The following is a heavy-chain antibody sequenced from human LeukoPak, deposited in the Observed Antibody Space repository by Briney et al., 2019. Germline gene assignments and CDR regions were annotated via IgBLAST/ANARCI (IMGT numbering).Heavy chain of an antibody. CDR1: GFTFSDYY. D-gene: IGHD6-13*01. CDR3: ARDMGSSWHSDY. V-gene: IGHV3-11*06. J-gene: IGHJ4*02. Sequence: GGSLRLSCTASGFTFSDYYMSWIRQAPGKGLEWVTYTSISSYTNYADSVKGRFTISRDNAKNSLYLQMNSLRAEDTAVYYCARDMGSSWHSDYWGQGTLVTVSS. CDR2: TSISSYT.